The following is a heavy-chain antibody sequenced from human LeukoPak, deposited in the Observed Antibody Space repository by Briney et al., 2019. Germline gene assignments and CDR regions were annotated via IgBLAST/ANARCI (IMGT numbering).Heavy chain of an antibody. J-gene: IGHJ4*02. Sequence: GGSLRLSCAASGFTFSSYGMHWVRQAPGKGLEWVAVISYDGSNKYYADSVKGRFTISRDNSKNTLYLQMNSLRAEDTAVYYCAKGNSSDFWSGYYSFDYWGQGTLVTVSS. D-gene: IGHD3-3*01. CDR1: GFTFSSYG. CDR2: ISYDGSNK. V-gene: IGHV3-30*18. CDR3: AKGNSSDFWSGYYSFDY.